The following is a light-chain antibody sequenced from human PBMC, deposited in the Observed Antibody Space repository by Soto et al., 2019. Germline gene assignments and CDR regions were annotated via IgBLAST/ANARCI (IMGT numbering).Light chain of an antibody. CDR3: QQYNSYPWT. J-gene: IGKJ1*01. V-gene: IGKV3-15*01. CDR1: QSVSSN. Sequence: EIVITQSPATLSVSPGERATLSCRASQSVSSNLAWYQQKPGQAPRLLIYGASTRATGIPARFSGSGSGTEFTLTISSXQSEDFAVYYCQQYNSYPWTFGQGTKVDIK. CDR2: GAS.